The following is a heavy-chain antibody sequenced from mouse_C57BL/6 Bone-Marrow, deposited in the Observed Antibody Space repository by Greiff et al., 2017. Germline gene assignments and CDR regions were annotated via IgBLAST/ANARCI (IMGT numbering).Heavy chain of an antibody. CDR2: IDPSDSYT. CDR3: ASYGGSRDWYFDV. CDR1: GYTFTSYW. J-gene: IGHJ1*03. V-gene: IGHV1-50*01. D-gene: IGHD1-1*01. Sequence: QVQLQQPGAELAKPGASVKLSCKASGYTFTSYWMQWVKQRPGQGLEWIGEIDPSDSYTNYNQKFKGKATLTVDTSSSTAYMQLRSLTSEDSSVYYCASYGGSRDWYFDVWGTGTTVTVSS.